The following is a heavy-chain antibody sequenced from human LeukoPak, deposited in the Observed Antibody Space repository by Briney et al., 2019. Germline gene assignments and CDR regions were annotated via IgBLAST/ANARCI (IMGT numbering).Heavy chain of an antibody. Sequence: PGGSLRLSCAASGFTFSRYVMNWVRQVPGRRPDWVSSISATGGEIFYADSVKGRFTISRDNSKNTLYLQMNSLRAEDTAVYYCAKESYDFWSGLPHYYFDYWGQGTLVTVSS. V-gene: IGHV3-23*01. J-gene: IGHJ4*02. CDR3: AKESYDFWSGLPHYYFDY. CDR1: GFTFSRYV. D-gene: IGHD3-3*01. CDR2: ISATGGEI.